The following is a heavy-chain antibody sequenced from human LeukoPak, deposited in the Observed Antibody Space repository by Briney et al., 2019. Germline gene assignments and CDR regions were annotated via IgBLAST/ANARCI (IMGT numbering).Heavy chain of an antibody. V-gene: IGHV3-15*01. Sequence: GGSLRLSCAASGFTFSNARMSWVRQAPGKGLEWVGRIKSKTDGGTTDYAAPVKGRFTISRDDSKNTLYLQMNSLKTEDTAVYYCIAPGEYSSSDFDYWGQGTLVTVSS. CDR1: GFTFSNAR. D-gene: IGHD6-6*01. CDR3: IAPGEYSSSDFDY. J-gene: IGHJ4*02. CDR2: IKSKTDGGTT.